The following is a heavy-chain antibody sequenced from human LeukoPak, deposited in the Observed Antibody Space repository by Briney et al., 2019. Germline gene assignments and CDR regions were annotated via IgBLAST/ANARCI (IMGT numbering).Heavy chain of an antibody. Sequence: PGRSLRLSCAASGFTFSSYAMHWVRQAPGKGLEWVAVISYDGSNKYYADSVKGRFTISRDNSKNTLYLQMNSLRAEDTAVYYCARDGVRGSYFFRAEDAFDIWAKGQWSPSLQ. CDR2: ISYDGSNK. D-gene: IGHD1-26*01. CDR3: ARDGVRGSYFFRAEDAFDI. V-gene: IGHV3-30-3*01. J-gene: IGHJ3*02. CDR1: GFTFSSYA.